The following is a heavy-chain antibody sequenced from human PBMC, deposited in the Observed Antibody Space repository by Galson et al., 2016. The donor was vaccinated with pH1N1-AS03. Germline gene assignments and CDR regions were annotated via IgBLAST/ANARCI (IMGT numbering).Heavy chain of an antibody. Sequence: SLRLSCAATGFTFDYYAMHWIRQRPGKGLEWVSGIRWDGATGYADPVQGRFTISRDQAKTSLYLQMTSLKIEDTALYYCVRDMGTTTAASGFWGQGILVTVSS. CDR3: VRDMGTTTAASGF. CDR2: IRWDGAT. V-gene: IGHV3-9*01. J-gene: IGHJ4*02. CDR1: GFTFDYYA. D-gene: IGHD6-13*01.